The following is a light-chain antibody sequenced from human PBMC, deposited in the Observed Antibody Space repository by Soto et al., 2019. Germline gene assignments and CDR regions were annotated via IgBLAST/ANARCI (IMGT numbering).Light chain of an antibody. V-gene: IGKV2D-29*01. Sequence: DIVVTQTPLSLSVAPGQPASMSCKSSQILLYSDGKTYFYWYLQRPGQPPQLLIYDVSNRFSGVPDRFSGSGSGTDFTLKISRVEAEDVGVYYCMQRTHVPITFGQGTRLETK. CDR3: MQRTHVPIT. CDR1: QILLYSDGKTY. CDR2: DVS. J-gene: IGKJ5*01.